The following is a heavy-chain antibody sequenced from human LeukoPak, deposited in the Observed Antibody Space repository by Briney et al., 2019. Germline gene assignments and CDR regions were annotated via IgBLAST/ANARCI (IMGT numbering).Heavy chain of an antibody. D-gene: IGHD5-24*01. J-gene: IGHJ4*02. CDR3: ARHKGGYNSLFDY. CDR1: GGSISSSSYY. Sequence: PSETLSLTCTVSGGSISSSSYYWGWIRQPPGKGLEWIGSIYYSGSTYYNPSLKSRVTISVDTSKNQFSLKLSSVTAADTAVYYCARHKGGYNSLFDYWGQGTLVTVSS. V-gene: IGHV4-39*01. CDR2: IYYSGST.